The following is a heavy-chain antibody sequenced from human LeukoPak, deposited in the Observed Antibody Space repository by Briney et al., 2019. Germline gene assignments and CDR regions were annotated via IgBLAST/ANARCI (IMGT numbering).Heavy chain of an antibody. Sequence: GGSLRLSCTVSGFTVSSNSMSWVRQAPGKGLEWVANIKEDGSEKYYVDSVKGRFTISRDHAENSLYLQMNSLRAEDTAVYYCAKDMEVGGYGSGSYFDYWGQGTLVTVSS. V-gene: IGHV3-7*01. D-gene: IGHD3-10*01. J-gene: IGHJ4*02. CDR2: IKEDGSEK. CDR3: AKDMEVGGYGSGSYFDY. CDR1: GFTVSSNS.